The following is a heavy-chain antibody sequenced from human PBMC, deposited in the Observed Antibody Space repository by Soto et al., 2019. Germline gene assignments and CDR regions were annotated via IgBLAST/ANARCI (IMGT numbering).Heavy chain of an antibody. CDR3: ARMPWIQLWLGFDY. CDR2: IYYSGST. D-gene: IGHD5-18*01. V-gene: IGHV4-61*01. CDR1: GGSVSSGSDY. J-gene: IGHJ4*02. Sequence: SDTLALSCTVSGGSVSSGSDYWSWIRQPPGKGLEWIGYIYYSGSTNYNPSLKSRVTISVDTSKNQFSLKLSSVTAADTAVYYCARMPWIQLWLGFDYWGQGTLVTVSS.